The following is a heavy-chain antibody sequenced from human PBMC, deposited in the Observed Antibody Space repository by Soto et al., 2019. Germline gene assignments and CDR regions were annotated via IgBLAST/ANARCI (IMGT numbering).Heavy chain of an antibody. CDR2: VSYDGSDS. CDR1: GFLFSSYG. J-gene: IGHJ3*02. Sequence: QVQLVESGGGVVQPGRSLRLSCAASGFLFSSYGLHWVRQAPGKGLEWVAIVSYDGSDSYYAESVKGRFSVSRDNSKNTLYLQMNSLRTEYTAVYYCATYGIYDFWSGYLHRDAFDNWGQGTMVTVSS. CDR3: ATYGIYDFWSGYLHRDAFDN. V-gene: IGHV3-30*03. D-gene: IGHD3-3*01.